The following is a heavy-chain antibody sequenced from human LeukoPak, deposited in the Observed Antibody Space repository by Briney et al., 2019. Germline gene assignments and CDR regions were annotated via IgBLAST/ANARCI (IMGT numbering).Heavy chain of an antibody. CDR3: ARHKPSTRSSSRQANAEYFQH. D-gene: IGHD6-13*01. Sequence: SETLSLTCTVSGGSISSHYWSWIRQPPGKGLEWIGYIYYSGSTNYNPSLKSRVTISVDTSKNQFSLKLSSVTAAGTAVYYCARHKPSTRSSSRQANAEYFQHWGQGTLVTVSS. CDR1: GGSISSHY. V-gene: IGHV4-59*08. J-gene: IGHJ1*01. CDR2: IYYSGST.